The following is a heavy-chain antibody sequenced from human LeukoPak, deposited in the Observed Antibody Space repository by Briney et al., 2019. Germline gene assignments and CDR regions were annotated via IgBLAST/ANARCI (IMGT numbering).Heavy chain of an antibody. Sequence: SETLSLTCTVSGGSISSYYCSWIREPAGKELEWLGRIYTSGSTNYNPSLKSRVTISVDTSKNHFSLKLSSVTAADTAVYYCARDSYGDYGWFDPWGQETLVTVSS. J-gene: IGHJ5*02. CDR1: GGSISSYY. D-gene: IGHD4-17*01. CDR2: IYTSGST. CDR3: ARDSYGDYGWFDP. V-gene: IGHV4-4*07.